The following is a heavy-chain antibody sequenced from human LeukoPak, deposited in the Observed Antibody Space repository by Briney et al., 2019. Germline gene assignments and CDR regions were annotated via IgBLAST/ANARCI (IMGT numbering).Heavy chain of an antibody. CDR3: ARERGGSGNMEFDY. V-gene: IGHV3-66*01. CDR2: ICSGGST. CDR1: GFTVNSNF. J-gene: IGHJ4*02. Sequence: GGSLRLSCAASGFTVNSNFMSWVRQAPGKGLEWVSVICSGGSTYYADSVKGRFTISRDNSKNTLYLQMNSLRAEDTAVYYCARERGGSGNMEFDYWGQGTLVTVSS. D-gene: IGHD3-10*01.